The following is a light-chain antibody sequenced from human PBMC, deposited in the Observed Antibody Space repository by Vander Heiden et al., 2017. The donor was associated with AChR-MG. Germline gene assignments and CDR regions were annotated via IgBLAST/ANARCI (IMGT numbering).Light chain of an antibody. CDR2: EVS. CDR1: QSLLHSDGNTY. V-gene: IGKV2-30*02. J-gene: IGKJ2*01. CDR3: MQHTFWPHT. Sequence: DVVLTHYPPPRPVTLAQPASLPCRSRQSLLHSDGNTYCIWFHQRPGTSPRRLIYEVSKRDSGVPDRISGSGSVTDFTLAISRVEAEDVGVYYCMQHTFWPHTFGQGTKLEIK.